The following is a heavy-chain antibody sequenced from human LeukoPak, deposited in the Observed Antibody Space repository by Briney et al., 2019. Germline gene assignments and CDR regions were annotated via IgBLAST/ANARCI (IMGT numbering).Heavy chain of an antibody. CDR1: GGSISSSSYY. V-gene: IGHV4-39*01. Sequence: PSETLSLTCTVSGGSISSSSYYWGWIRQPPGKGLEWIGSIYYSGITYYNPSLKSRVTISVDTSKNQFSLKLSSVTAADTAVYYCARHFQNTYYYDSSGYSPWDYWGQGTLVTVSS. CDR3: ARHFQNTYYYDSSGYSPWDY. CDR2: IYYSGIT. J-gene: IGHJ4*02. D-gene: IGHD3-22*01.